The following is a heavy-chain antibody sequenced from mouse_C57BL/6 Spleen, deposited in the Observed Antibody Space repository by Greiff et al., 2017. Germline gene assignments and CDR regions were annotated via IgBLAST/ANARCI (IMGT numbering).Heavy chain of an antibody. Sequence: QVQLQQPGAELVKPGASVKLSCKASGYTFTSYWMHWVKQRPGQGLEWIGMIHPNSGSTNYNEKFKSKATLTVDKSSSTAYMQLSSLTSEDSAVDYCAKGGWGVYYFDYWGQGTTLTVSA. CDR3: AKGGWGVYYFDY. CDR2: IHPNSGST. CDR1: GYTFTSYW. D-gene: IGHD3-3*01. J-gene: IGHJ2*01. V-gene: IGHV1-64*01.